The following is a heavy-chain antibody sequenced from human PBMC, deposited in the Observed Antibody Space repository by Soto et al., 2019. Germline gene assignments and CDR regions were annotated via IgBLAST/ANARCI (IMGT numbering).Heavy chain of an antibody. CDR3: ARTYYYDSSDYSPDAFDI. Sequence: PGGSLRLSCAASGFTVSSNYMSWVRQAPGKGLEWVSVIYSGGSTYYADSVKGRFTISRDNSKNTLYLQMNSLRAEDTAVYYCARTYYYDSSDYSPDAFDIWGQGTMVTVSS. D-gene: IGHD3-22*01. CDR1: GFTVSSNY. CDR2: IYSGGST. V-gene: IGHV3-66*01. J-gene: IGHJ3*02.